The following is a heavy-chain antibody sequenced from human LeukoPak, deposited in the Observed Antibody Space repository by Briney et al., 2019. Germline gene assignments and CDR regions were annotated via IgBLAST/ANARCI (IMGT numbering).Heavy chain of an antibody. CDR3: ARGNSDAFDI. J-gene: IGHJ3*02. V-gene: IGHV3-33*08. Sequence: GGSLRLSCSASGFAFSSYAMHWVRQAPGKGLEWVAIIWYDGSYKYYADSVKGRFTVSRDNSKNTLYLQVNSLTAEDTAVYYCARGNSDAFDIWGQGTMVTVSS. CDR1: GFAFSSYA. D-gene: IGHD4-23*01. CDR2: IWYDGSYK.